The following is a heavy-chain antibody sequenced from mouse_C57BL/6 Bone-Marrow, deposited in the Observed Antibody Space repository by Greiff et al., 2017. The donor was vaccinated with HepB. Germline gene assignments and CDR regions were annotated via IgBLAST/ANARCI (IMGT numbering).Heavy chain of an antibody. D-gene: IGHD1-1*01. Sequence: VQLQQPGAELVRPGTSVKLSCKASGYTFTSYWMHWVKQRPGQGLEWIGVIDPSDSYTNYNQKFKGKATLTVDTSSSTAYMQLSSLTSEDSAVYYCARDWDYGSSYGYWGQGTTLTVSS. V-gene: IGHV1-59*01. CDR3: ARDWDYGSSYGY. CDR2: IDPSDSYT. CDR1: GYTFTSYW. J-gene: IGHJ2*01.